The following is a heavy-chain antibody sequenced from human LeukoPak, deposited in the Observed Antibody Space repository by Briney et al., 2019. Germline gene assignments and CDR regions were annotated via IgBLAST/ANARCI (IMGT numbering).Heavy chain of an antibody. CDR3: TTDPFYDFWSGYRLDY. CDR2: IKSKTDGGTT. V-gene: IGHV3-15*01. CDR1: GFTFSSYW. J-gene: IGHJ4*02. D-gene: IGHD3-3*01. Sequence: GGSLRLSCAASGFTFSSYWMSWVRQAPGKGLEWVGRIKSKTDGGTTDYAAPVKGRFTISRDDSKNTLYLQMNSLKTEDTAVYYCTTDPFYDFWSGYRLDYWGQGTLVTVSS.